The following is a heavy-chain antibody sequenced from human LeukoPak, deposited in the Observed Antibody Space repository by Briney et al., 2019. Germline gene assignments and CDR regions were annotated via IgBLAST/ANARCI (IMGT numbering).Heavy chain of an antibody. CDR1: GFSVSTNY. Sequence: GGSLRLSCAASGFSVSTNYISWVRQAPGKGLEWVSVIYSGGTTYYADSVKGRFTISRDNAKNSLYLQMNSLRAEDTAVYYCARGLDSSGSDYWGQGTLVTVSS. CDR2: IYSGGTT. J-gene: IGHJ4*02. V-gene: IGHV3-53*01. CDR3: ARGLDSSGSDY. D-gene: IGHD6-19*01.